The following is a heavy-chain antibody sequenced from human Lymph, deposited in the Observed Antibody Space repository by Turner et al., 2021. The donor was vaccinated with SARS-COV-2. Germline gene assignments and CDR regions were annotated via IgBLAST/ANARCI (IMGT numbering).Heavy chain of an antibody. Sequence: EVQLVESGGGLVQPGGSLRLSCAASGITVSRNYMSWVRQGQGKGLGWVTVIYSGGSSYYADSVKGRFTISRHNSKNTLYLQMNSLRAEDTAVYYCARDLDTAGGMDVWGQGTTVTVSS. D-gene: IGHD5-18*01. V-gene: IGHV3-53*04. CDR2: IYSGGSS. CDR1: GITVSRNY. CDR3: ARDLDTAGGMDV. J-gene: IGHJ6*02.